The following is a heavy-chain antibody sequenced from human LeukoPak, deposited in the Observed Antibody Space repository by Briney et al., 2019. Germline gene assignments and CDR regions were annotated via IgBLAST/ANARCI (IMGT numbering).Heavy chain of an antibody. CDR3: ATSGLSRFGF. CDR1: GFTFSNCA. Sequence: PGGSLRLSCAASGFTFSNCAMSWVRQAPGKGLEWVSAFSGGGGSTYYADSVKGRFTISRDNSKNTLYLQMNSLRAEDTAVYFCATSGLSRFGFWGQGTLVAVSS. V-gene: IGHV3-23*01. J-gene: IGHJ4*02. CDR2: FSGGGGST. D-gene: IGHD2/OR15-2a*01.